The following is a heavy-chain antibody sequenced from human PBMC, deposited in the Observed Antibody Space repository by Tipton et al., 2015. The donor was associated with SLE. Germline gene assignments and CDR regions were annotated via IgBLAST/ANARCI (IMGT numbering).Heavy chain of an antibody. Sequence: RSLRLSCAASGFTFSNYGMHWVRQAPGKGLEWVAVIWYDGSSKYYADSVKGRFTISRDNSKNTLYLQMNSLRAEDTAVYYCARGGSLYHNWFDSWGQGTLVTVSS. CDR2: IWYDGSSK. V-gene: IGHV3-33*01. CDR1: GFTFSNYG. CDR3: ARGGSLYHNWFDS. D-gene: IGHD3-10*01. J-gene: IGHJ5*01.